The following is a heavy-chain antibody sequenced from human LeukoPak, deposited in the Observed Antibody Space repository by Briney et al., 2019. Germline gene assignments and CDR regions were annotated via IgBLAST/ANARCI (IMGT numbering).Heavy chain of an antibody. D-gene: IGHD3-16*01. CDR3: ANLLGVNDY. J-gene: IGHJ4*02. Sequence: GGSLRLSCAASGLTFSSYAMSWVRQAPGKGLEWVLAISGSGGSTYYADSVKGRFTISRDNSKNTLYLQMNSLRAEDTAVYYCANLLGVNDYWGQGTLVTVSS. V-gene: IGHV3-23*01. CDR1: GLTFSSYA. CDR2: ISGSGGST.